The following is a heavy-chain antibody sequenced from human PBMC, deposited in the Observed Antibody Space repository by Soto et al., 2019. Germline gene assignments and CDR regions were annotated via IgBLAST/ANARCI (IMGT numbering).Heavy chain of an antibody. CDR3: AKVPASLKTFDY. V-gene: IGHV3-23*01. CDR2: VSGNGAVK. J-gene: IGHJ4*02. D-gene: IGHD2-2*01. Sequence: EVQLLDSGGGLAQPGGSLRLSCAASGFTFGNYAMNWVRQAPGKGLEWVAAVSGNGAVKYYADSVKGRFTISRDNSRSTLYLQMNTLRSEDTAIYFCAKVPASLKTFDYWGQGTLVTVSS. CDR1: GFTFGNYA.